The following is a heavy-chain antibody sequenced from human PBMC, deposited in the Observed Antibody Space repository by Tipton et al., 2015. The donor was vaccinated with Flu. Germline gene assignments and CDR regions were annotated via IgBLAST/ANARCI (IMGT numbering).Heavy chain of an antibody. CDR1: GFTFSSYE. CDR3: ARRYCSSTSCTHDY. D-gene: IGHD2-2*01. Sequence: TASGFTFSSYEMNWVRQAPGKGLEWISYISSSGSTIYYADSVKGRFTISRDNAKNSLYLQMNSLRAEDTAVYYCARRYCSSTSCTHDYWGQGTLVTVSS. J-gene: IGHJ4*02. CDR2: ISSSGSTI. V-gene: IGHV3-48*03.